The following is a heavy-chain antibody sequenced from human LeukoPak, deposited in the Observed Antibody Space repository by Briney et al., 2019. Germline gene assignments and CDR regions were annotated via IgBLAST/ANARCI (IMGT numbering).Heavy chain of an antibody. CDR2: ISVYNGNT. CDR3: ARECITVAGSFDY. J-gene: IGHJ4*02. CDR1: GYIFTSYG. D-gene: IGHD6-19*01. V-gene: IGHV1-18*01. Sequence: ASVKVSCKASGYIFTSYGISWVRQAPGQGLEWMGCISVYNGNTNYAQNFQGRVTMTTDTSTRTAYMELRSLRPDDTAVYYCARECITVAGSFDYWGQGTLVTVSS.